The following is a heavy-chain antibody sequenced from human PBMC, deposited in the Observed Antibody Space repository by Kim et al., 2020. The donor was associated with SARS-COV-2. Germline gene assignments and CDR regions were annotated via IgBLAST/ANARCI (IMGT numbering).Heavy chain of an antibody. Sequence: GDTGNTDYAQKFQERVTITRDMSTSTAYMELSSLRSEDTGVYYCATITGDVWGKGTTVTVSS. V-gene: IGHV1-58*01. CDR2: GDTGNT. CDR3: ATITGDV. D-gene: IGHD1-20*01. J-gene: IGHJ6*04.